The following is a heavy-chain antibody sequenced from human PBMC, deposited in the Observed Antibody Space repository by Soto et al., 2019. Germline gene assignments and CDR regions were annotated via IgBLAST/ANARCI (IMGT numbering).Heavy chain of an antibody. CDR1: GFSFNIFG. D-gene: IGHD4-4*01. Sequence: GGSLRLSCATSGFSFNIFGMHWVRQAPGKALEWVGLISKNGDNQYYGDSAKGRFIISRDNPKNSLYLQLHSLRPDDTAVYYCAKDDYNAAFDVWGQGTMVTVSS. CDR3: AKDDYNAAFDV. J-gene: IGHJ3*01. CDR2: ISKNGDNQ. V-gene: IGHV3-30*18.